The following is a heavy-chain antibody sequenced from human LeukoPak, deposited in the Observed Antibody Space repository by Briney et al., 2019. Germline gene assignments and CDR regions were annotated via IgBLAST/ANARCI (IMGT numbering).Heavy chain of an antibody. J-gene: IGHJ5*02. V-gene: IGHV1-18*01. D-gene: IGHD3-10*01. CDR2: ISAYNGNT. Sequence: ASVKVSRKASGYTFTSYGISWVRQAPGQGLEWMGWISAYNGNTNYAQKLQGRVTMTTDTSTSTAYMELRSLRSDDTAVYYCARVIITMVRGVINNWFDPWGRGTLVTVSS. CDR1: GYTFTSYG. CDR3: ARVIITMVRGVINNWFDP.